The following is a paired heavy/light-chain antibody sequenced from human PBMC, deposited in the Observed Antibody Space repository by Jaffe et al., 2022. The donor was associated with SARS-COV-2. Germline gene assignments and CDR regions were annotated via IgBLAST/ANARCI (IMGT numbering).Heavy chain of an antibody. CDR1: GFTFSSYG. D-gene: IGHD2-15*01. V-gene: IGHV3-33*01. CDR3: ARDGGVRLPTTYYYYYGMDV. J-gene: IGHJ6*02. Sequence: QVQLVESGGGVVQPGRSLRLSCAASGFTFSSYGMHWVRQAPGKGLEWVAVIWYDGSNKYYADSVKGRFTISRDNSKNTLYLQMNSLRAEDTAVYYCARDGGVRLPTTYYYYYGMDVWGQGTTVTVSS. CDR2: IWYDGSNK.
Light chain of an antibody. CDR2: YDD. J-gene: IGLJ3*02. CDR3: AAWDDSLNGLV. Sequence: QSVLTQPPSVSEAPRQRVTISCSGSSSNIGNNAVNWYQQLPGKAPKLLIYYDDLLPSGVSDRFSGSKSGTSASLAISGLQSEDEADYYCAAWDDSLNGLVFGGGTKLTVL. CDR1: SSNIGNNA. V-gene: IGLV1-36*01.